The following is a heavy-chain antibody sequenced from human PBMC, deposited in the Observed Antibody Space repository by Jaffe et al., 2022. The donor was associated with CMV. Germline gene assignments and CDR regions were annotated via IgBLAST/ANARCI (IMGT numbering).Heavy chain of an antibody. J-gene: IGHJ6*03. CDR1: GGSISSYY. CDR2: IYYSGST. CDR3: ARHGRGLRRDGYNKGGRGAYYYYYMDV. D-gene: IGHD5-12*01. Sequence: QVQLQESGPGLVKPSETLSLTCTVSGGSISSYYWSWIRQPPGKGLEWIGYIYYSGSTNYNPSLKSRVTISVDTSKNQFSLKLSSVTAADTAVYYCARHGRGLRRDGYNKGGRGAYYYYYMDVWGKGTTVTVSS. V-gene: IGHV4-59*08.